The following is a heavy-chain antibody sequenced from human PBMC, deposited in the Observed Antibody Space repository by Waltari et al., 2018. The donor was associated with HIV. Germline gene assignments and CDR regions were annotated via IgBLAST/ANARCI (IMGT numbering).Heavy chain of an antibody. J-gene: IGHJ4*02. V-gene: IGHV3-74*01. CDR3: ASPAGKAY. CDR1: GFTFSDYR. Sequence: EVQLVESGGDLVQPGGSLRLSCAASGFTFSDYRMHWVRQAPGKGPVWVSRINSDGSSTNYADSVKGRFTISRDNAKNTLYLQMNSLRVEDTAVYYCASPAGKAYWGQGSLVTVSS. D-gene: IGHD3-10*01. CDR2: INSDGSST.